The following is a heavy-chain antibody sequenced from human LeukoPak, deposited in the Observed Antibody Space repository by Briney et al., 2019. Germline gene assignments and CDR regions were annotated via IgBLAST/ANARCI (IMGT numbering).Heavy chain of an antibody. J-gene: IGHJ4*02. CDR1: GGSFSGYY. Sequence: SETLSLTCAVYGGSFSGYYWSWIRQPPGKGLEWIGEINHSGRTNYNPSLKSRVTISVDPSKNQFSLKLSSVTAADTAVYYCARVSITMVRGAAIDYWGQGTLVTVSS. V-gene: IGHV4-34*01. CDR3: ARVSITMVRGAAIDY. D-gene: IGHD3-10*01. CDR2: INHSGRT.